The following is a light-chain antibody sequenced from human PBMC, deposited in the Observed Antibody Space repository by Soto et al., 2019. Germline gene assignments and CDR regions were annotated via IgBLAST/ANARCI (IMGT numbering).Light chain of an antibody. J-gene: IGLJ3*02. CDR1: SSNVGGYNF. Sequence: QSALTQPRSVSGSPGQSVTISCTGTSSNVGGYNFVSWYQQHPGKAPKLIIYDVAKRPSGVPDRFSGSKSYNTASLTISGLQAEDEADYYCSSYAVTYTCVFGGGTKLTVL. V-gene: IGLV2-11*01. CDR2: DVA. CDR3: SSYAVTYTCV.